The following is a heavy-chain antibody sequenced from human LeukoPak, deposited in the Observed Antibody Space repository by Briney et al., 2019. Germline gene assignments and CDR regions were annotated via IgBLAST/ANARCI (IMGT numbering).Heavy chain of an antibody. D-gene: IGHD3-10*01. V-gene: IGHV3-21*04. Sequence: PGGSLRLSCAASGFTFSSYTMNWVRQAPGKGLEWVSSITSNTRYIFYADSVKGRFTISRDNAKNSLYLQMNSLRAEDTAVYYCARERFGEFEYYFDYWGQGTLVTVSS. CDR1: GFTFSSYT. J-gene: IGHJ4*02. CDR2: ITSNTRYI. CDR3: ARERFGEFEYYFDY.